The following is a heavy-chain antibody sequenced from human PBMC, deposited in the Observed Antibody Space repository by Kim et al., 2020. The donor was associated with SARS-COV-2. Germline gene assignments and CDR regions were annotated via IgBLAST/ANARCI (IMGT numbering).Heavy chain of an antibody. D-gene: IGHD6-19*01. J-gene: IGHJ4*02. Sequence: SETLSLTCTVSGDSISSNDYFWGWIRKPPGKGLEWIGSSSYSGTAYYNPSLKSRVTISVDTSKNQFSLKLSSVTAADTAVYYCARRGIGWYIHYWGQGTLVTVSS. CDR1: GDSISSNDYF. CDR3: ARRGIGWYIHY. CDR2: SSYSGTA. V-gene: IGHV4-39*01.